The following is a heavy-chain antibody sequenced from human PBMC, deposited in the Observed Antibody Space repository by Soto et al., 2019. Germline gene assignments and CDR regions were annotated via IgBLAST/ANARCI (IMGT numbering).Heavy chain of an antibody. D-gene: IGHD2-21*01. J-gene: IGHJ4*02. V-gene: IGHV1-69*12. Sequence: QVQLVQSGAEVQKPGSSVKVSCKASGGTFSSYAISWVRQAPGQGLEWMGGIIPIFGTANYAQKFQGRVTITADESTSTAYMELSSLRSEDTAVYYCARIDSDGYQIGGIGYWGQGTLVTVSS. CDR3: ARIDSDGYQIGGIGY. CDR1: GGTFSSYA. CDR2: IIPIFGTA.